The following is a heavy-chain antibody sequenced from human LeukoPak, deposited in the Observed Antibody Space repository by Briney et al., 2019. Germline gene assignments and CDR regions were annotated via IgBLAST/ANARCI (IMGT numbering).Heavy chain of an antibody. CDR3: ASLAVAGLSEGY. CDR2: IYYSGST. CDR1: GGSISSDSYY. Sequence: SETLSLTCTVSGGSISSDSYYWAWIRQPPGKGLEWIASIYYSGSTYYNPSLKSRVTMSVDTSRNQFSLKLSSVTAADTAVYYCASLAVAGLSEGYWGQGTLVIVSS. J-gene: IGHJ4*02. D-gene: IGHD6-19*01. V-gene: IGHV4-39*01.